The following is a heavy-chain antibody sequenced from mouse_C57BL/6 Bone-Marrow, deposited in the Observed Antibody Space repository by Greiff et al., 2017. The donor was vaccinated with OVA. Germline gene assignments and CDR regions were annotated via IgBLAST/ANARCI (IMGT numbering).Heavy chain of an antibody. J-gene: IGHJ2*01. Sequence: QVQLQQSGAELARPGASVKLSCKASGYTFTSYGISWVKQRTGQGLEWIGEIYPRSGNTYYNEKFKGKATLTADKSSSTAYMELRSLTSEDSAFYFCARQGYYYGSNYQFDYWGQGTTLTVSS. V-gene: IGHV1-81*01. CDR3: ARQGYYYGSNYQFDY. CDR1: GYTFTSYG. CDR2: IYPRSGNT. D-gene: IGHD1-1*01.